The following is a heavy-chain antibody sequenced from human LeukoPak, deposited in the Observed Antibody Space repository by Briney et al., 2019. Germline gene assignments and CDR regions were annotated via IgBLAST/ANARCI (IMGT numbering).Heavy chain of an antibody. Sequence: PSETLSLTCTVSGGSISSYYWSWIRQPPGKGLEWIGYIYYSGSTNYNPSLKSRVTISVDTSKNQFSLKLSSVTAADTAVYYCARGADSSGYYDYWGQGTLVTVSS. CDR3: ARGADSSGYYDY. D-gene: IGHD3-22*01. CDR2: IYYSGST. V-gene: IGHV4-59*08. CDR1: GGSISSYY. J-gene: IGHJ4*02.